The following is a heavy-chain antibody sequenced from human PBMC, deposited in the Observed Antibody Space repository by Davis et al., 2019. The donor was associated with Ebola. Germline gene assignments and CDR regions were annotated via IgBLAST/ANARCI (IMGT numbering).Heavy chain of an antibody. CDR3: ARAFSSGSITPFDY. CDR2: IKQDGSEK. D-gene: IGHD3-22*01. Sequence: GESLKISCAASGFTFSSYWMSWVRQAPGKGLEWVANIKQDGSEKYYVDSVKGRFTISRDNAKNSLYLQMSSLRAEDTAVYYCARAFSSGSITPFDYWGQGTLVTVSS. CDR1: GFTFSSYW. J-gene: IGHJ4*02. V-gene: IGHV3-7*03.